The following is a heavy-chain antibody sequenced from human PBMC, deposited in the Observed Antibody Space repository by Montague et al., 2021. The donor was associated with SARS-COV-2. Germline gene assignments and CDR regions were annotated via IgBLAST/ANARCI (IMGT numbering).Heavy chain of an antibody. D-gene: IGHD6-19*01. CDR3: ARGSTGWYAIFGHYGMDV. V-gene: IGHV3-7*01. J-gene: IGHJ6*02. Sequence: SLRLSCAASRFTFSDFWMNWVRQAPGKGLEWVADIKHDGSEKSYVDSVKGRFTISRDNAKNSLYLQMNSLRAEDTAVYYCARGSTGWYAIFGHYGMDVWPRDYGHRLL. CDR1: RFTFSDFW. CDR2: IKHDGSEK.